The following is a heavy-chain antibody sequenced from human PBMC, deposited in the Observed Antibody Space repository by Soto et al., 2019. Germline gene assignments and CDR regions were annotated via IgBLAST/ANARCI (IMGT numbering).Heavy chain of an antibody. Sequence: GGSLRLSCAASGFSFSSYNMNWVRQAPGRGLEWISYISDTSSIKQYADSVKGRFTTSRDDAKNSLYLQMNSLRAEDTAVYYCARDKGSSSWHSFDYWGQGTLVTVSS. CDR1: GFSFSSYN. CDR2: ISDTSSIK. V-gene: IGHV3-48*01. D-gene: IGHD2-2*01. CDR3: ARDKGSSSWHSFDY. J-gene: IGHJ4*02.